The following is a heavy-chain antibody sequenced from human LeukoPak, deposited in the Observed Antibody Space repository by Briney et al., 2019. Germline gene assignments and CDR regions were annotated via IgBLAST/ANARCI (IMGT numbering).Heavy chain of an antibody. CDR2: ISAYNGNT. J-gene: IGHJ3*02. Sequence: ASVKVSCKASGYTLTSYGISWVRQAPGQGLEWMGWISAYNGNTNYAQKLQGRVTMTTDTSTSTAYMELRSLRSDDTAVHYCARGYYGSGRNHAFDIWGQGTMVTVSS. CDR1: GYTLTSYG. CDR3: ARGYYGSGRNHAFDI. D-gene: IGHD3-10*01. V-gene: IGHV1-18*01.